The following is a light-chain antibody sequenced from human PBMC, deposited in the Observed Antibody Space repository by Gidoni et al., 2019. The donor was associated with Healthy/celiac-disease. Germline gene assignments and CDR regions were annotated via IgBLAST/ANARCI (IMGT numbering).Light chain of an antibody. Sequence: SSELTHDHALSGSLGQTVRMTCKGDSLRSYYASWYQQKPGQAPVLVIYGKNKRPSGIPDRLSGSSSGNTASLTITVAQAEDEADYYCNSRDSSGNHLVFGTGTKVTVL. J-gene: IGLJ1*01. V-gene: IGLV3-19*01. CDR2: GKN. CDR3: NSRDSSGNHLV. CDR1: SLRSYY.